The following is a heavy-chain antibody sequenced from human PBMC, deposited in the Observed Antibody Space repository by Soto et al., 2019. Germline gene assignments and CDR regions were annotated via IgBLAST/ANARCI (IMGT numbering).Heavy chain of an antibody. J-gene: IGHJ4*02. CDR2: IYSGGST. Sequence: GRSLRLSCAASGFTVSSNYMSWVRQAPGKGLEWVSVIYSGGSTYYADSVKGRFTISRDNSKNTLYLQMNSLRAEDKAVYYCARDLRSYGSYFDYWGQGTLVTVSS. CDR1: GFTVSSNY. CDR3: ARDLRSYGSYFDY. D-gene: IGHD5-18*01. V-gene: IGHV3-53*01.